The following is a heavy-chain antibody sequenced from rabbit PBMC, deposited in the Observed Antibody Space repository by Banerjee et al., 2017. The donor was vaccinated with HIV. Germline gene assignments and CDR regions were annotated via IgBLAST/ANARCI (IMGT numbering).Heavy chain of an antibody. V-gene: IGHV1S45*01. CDR1: GIDFSSYYR. J-gene: IGHJ6*01. CDR2: IYTPSGST. Sequence: QEQLVESGGGLVQPEGSLTLTCKASGIDFSSYYRMCWVRQAPGRGLELIACIYTPSGSTWYASWVKGRFTISKTSSTTVTLQMTSLTAADTATYFCSRSYYSYGYGGYLDLWGPGTLVTVS. D-gene: IGHD6-1*01. CDR3: SRSYYSYGYGGYLDL.